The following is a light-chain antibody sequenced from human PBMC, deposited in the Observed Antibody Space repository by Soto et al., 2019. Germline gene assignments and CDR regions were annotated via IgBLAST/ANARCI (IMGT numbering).Light chain of an antibody. CDR1: PSLLHSNGYNY. CDR3: IHPLQSWT. V-gene: IGKV2-28*01. Sequence: DIVMTQSPLSLPVTPGEPASISCRSSPSLLHSNGYNYLDWYLQKPGQSPQLLIYLGSNRASGDPDRFSGSGSGTDLTLNISRVEAEGVVVYYCIHPLQSWTFGQGTKVEIK. CDR2: LGS. J-gene: IGKJ1*01.